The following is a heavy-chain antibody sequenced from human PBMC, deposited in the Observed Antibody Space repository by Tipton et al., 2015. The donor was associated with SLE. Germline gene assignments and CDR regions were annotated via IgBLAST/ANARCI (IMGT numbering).Heavy chain of an antibody. CDR1: GGSISSYY. J-gene: IGHJ2*01. Sequence: TLSLTCTVSGGSISSYYWSWIRQPPGKGLEWIGYIYTSGSTNYNPSLKSRVTISVDTSKNQFSLKLSSVTAADTAVYYCARGSSGLYWYFDLWGRGTLVTVSS. D-gene: IGHD6-19*01. CDR2: IYTSGST. V-gene: IGHV4-4*08. CDR3: ARGSSGLYWYFDL.